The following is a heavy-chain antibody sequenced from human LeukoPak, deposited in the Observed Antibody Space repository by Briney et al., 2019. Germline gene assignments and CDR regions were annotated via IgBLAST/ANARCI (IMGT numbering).Heavy chain of an antibody. J-gene: IGHJ5*02. Sequence: GASVKVSCKASGGTFSSYAISWVRRAPGQGLEWMGGIIPIFGTANYAQKFQGRVTITTDESTSTAYMELSSLRSEDTAVYYCARSSIAVYWFDPWGQGTLVTVSS. V-gene: IGHV1-69*05. CDR2: IIPIFGTA. CDR3: ARSSIAVYWFDP. CDR1: GGTFSSYA. D-gene: IGHD6-6*01.